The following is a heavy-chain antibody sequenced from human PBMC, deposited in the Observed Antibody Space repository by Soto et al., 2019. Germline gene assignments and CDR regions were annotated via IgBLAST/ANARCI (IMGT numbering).Heavy chain of an antibody. CDR3: ARDGHWLVHWFDP. J-gene: IGHJ5*02. CDR1: GYTFTSYA. Sequence: QVQLVQSGAEVKKPGASVKVSCKASGYTFTSYAMHWVRQAPGQRLEWMGWINAGNGNTKYSQKFQGRVTITRDTSASTAYMELSSLRSEDTAVYYCARDGHWLVHWFDPWGQGTLVTVSS. D-gene: IGHD6-19*01. CDR2: INAGNGNT. V-gene: IGHV1-3*01.